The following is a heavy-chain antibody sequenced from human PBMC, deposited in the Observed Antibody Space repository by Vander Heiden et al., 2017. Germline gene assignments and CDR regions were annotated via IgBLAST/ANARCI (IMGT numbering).Heavy chain of an antibody. Sequence: QVQLQESGPGLVKPSETLSLTCTVSGGSISSYYWSWIRQTPGKGLEWIGYIYYGGSTSYNPSIKSRVTISIDTSDNQFSLKLKSVTAADTAVYYCVRTYNYDTSGYYYDYWGQGTLVTVSS. CDR2: IYYGGST. D-gene: IGHD3-22*01. CDR3: VRTYNYDTSGYYYDY. V-gene: IGHV4-59*01. J-gene: IGHJ4*02. CDR1: GGSISSYY.